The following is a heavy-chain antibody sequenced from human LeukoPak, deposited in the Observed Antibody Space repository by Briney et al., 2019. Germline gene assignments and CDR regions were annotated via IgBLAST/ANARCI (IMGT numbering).Heavy chain of an antibody. V-gene: IGHV3-23*01. J-gene: IGHJ4*02. CDR1: GFTFSSYA. CDR3: AILPLYSYGYKDY. D-gene: IGHD5-18*01. CDR2: ISGSGGST. Sequence: GGSLRLSCAASGFTFSSYAMSWVRQAPGKGLEWVSAISGSGGSTYYADSVKGRFTISRDNSKNTLYLQMNSLRAEDTAVYYCAILPLYSYGYKDYWGQGTLVTVSS.